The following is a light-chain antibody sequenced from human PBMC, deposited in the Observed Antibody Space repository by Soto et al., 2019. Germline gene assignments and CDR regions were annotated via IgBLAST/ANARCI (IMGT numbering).Light chain of an antibody. CDR1: SSDVGRYNH. J-gene: IGLJ1*01. Sequence: QSALTQPASVSGSPGQSITISCTGTSSDVGRYNHVSWNQHHPGKAPKLLISEVSKRPSGVSNRFSGSKSDYTASLTISGLQAEDEADYYCNSHTSGDFRVFGTGTKLTVL. CDR3: NSHTSGDFRV. V-gene: IGLV2-14*01. CDR2: EVS.